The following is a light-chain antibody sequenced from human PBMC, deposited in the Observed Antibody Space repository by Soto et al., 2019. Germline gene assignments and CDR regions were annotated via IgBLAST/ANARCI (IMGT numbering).Light chain of an antibody. J-gene: IGKJ5*01. V-gene: IGKV3-11*01. CDR1: QSINNY. CDR3: QQRSNWRGT. CDR2: DAS. Sequence: ETVLTQSPATLSLSPGERATLSCRASQSINNYLAWYQQRPGQAPRLLIYDASNRATGIPARFSGSGSGTDFTLTISSLEPEDFAIYYCQQRSNWRGTFGQGTRLEIK.